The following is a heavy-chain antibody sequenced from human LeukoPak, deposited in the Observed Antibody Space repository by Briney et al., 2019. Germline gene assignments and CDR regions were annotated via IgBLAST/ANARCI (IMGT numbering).Heavy chain of an antibody. CDR1: GLTFGNFW. Sequence: GGSLRLSCVASGLTFGNFWMTWLRQAPGKGLEWVANIKQDGSETYYLDSVRGRFTISRDNAKNSMYLQMNSLRAEDTAVYYCVGCSGGTCSDFDYWGRGTLVTVSS. CDR2: IKQDGSET. V-gene: IGHV3-7*01. CDR3: VGCSGGTCSDFDY. J-gene: IGHJ4*02. D-gene: IGHD2-15*01.